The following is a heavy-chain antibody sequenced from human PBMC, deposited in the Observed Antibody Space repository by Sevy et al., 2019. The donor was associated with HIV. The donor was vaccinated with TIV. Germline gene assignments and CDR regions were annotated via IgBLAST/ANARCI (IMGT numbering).Heavy chain of an antibody. CDR3: ARGDYYDSSGPFDY. D-gene: IGHD3-22*01. V-gene: IGHV3-30-3*01. CDR2: ISYDGSNK. Sequence: GGSLRLSCAASGFTFSSYAMHWVRQAPGKGLEWVAVISYDGSNKYYADSVKGRFTISRDNSKNTLYLQMNSLRAEDTALYYCARGDYYDSSGPFDYWGQGTLVTVS. J-gene: IGHJ4*02. CDR1: GFTFSSYA.